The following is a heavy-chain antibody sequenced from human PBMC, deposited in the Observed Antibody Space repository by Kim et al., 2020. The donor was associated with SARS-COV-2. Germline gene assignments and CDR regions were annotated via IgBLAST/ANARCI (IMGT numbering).Heavy chain of an antibody. CDR2: ISYDGSTT. V-gene: IGHV3-30*04. CDR3: ARDQEVYSSYYYYAMDV. Sequence: GGSLRLSCAASGFTFSGYSMHWVRQAPGKGLAWVAVISYDGSTTYYVDSVKGRFTISRDNSKDTLYLQMTSLRPEDTAVYYCARDQEVYSSYYYYAMDVWGQGTTVTVSS. D-gene: IGHD5-18*01. J-gene: IGHJ6*01. CDR1: GFTFSGYS.